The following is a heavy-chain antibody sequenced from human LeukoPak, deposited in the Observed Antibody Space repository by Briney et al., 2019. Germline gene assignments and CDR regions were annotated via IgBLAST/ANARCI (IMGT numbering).Heavy chain of an antibody. D-gene: IGHD4-11*01. V-gene: IGHV4-30-2*01. CDR2: IYHSGDT. J-gene: IGHJ4*02. Sequence: SETLSLTCAVSGGSISSTGYSWSWIRQPPGKGLEWIGYIYHSGDTYYNPSLKSRLTISVDKSKNQFSLKLSSVTAADTAVYYCARLYSESGYYFDYWGQGTLVTVSS. CDR3: ARLYSESGYYFDY. CDR1: GGSISSTGYS.